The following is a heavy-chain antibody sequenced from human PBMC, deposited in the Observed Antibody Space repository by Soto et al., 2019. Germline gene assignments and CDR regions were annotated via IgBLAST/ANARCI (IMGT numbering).Heavy chain of an antibody. CDR1: GFIFSSYW. D-gene: IGHD2-15*01. CDR3: ATSRTPFDY. V-gene: IGHV3-7*01. Sequence: GGSLGLSCAASGFIFSSYWMSWVRQAPGKGLEWVANIKQDGSEKYYVDAVKGRFTISRNNAKDSLYLQMNSLRAEDTAVYYCATSRTPFDYWGHGVLVTVSS. CDR2: IKQDGSEK. J-gene: IGHJ4*01.